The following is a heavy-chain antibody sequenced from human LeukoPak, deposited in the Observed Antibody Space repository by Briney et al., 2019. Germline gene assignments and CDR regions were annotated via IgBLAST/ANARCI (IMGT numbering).Heavy chain of an antibody. J-gene: IGHJ4*02. CDR1: GFPFNSYA. Sequence: GGSLRLSCAASGFPFNSYAMTWVPHAPGKGLEWVSAISDRRGDTFYADSVKGRLTISRDNSENALSPNIHRLRPGDTALYQCAKGYRGNYDYWGQGTRVTVSS. V-gene: IGHV3-23*01. D-gene: IGHD1-26*01. CDR3: AKGYRGNYDY. CDR2: ISDRRGDT.